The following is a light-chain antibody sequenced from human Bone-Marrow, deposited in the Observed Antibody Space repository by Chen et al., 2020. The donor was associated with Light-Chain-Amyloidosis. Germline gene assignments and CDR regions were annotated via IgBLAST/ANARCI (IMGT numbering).Light chain of an antibody. V-gene: IGLV6-57*01. J-gene: IGLJ3*02. CDR3: QSYEGSSQGV. Sequence: FMLTQPHSASESPGKTLLISCTRSSGSIPTNYVQWYQQRPGSSPTTVIYEDDHRPSGVPDRFSGAIDRSSNSASLTISGLKTEDEADYYCQSYEGSSQGVFGGGTKLTVL. CDR2: EDD. CDR1: SGSIPTNY.